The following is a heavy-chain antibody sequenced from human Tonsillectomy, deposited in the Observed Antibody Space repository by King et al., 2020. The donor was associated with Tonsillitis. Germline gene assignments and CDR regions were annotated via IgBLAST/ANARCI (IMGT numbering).Heavy chain of an antibody. D-gene: IGHD6-13*01. CDR3: ASYRTAGYSSSWREYFQH. J-gene: IGHJ1*01. V-gene: IGHV1-2*02. Sequence: VQLVESGAEVKKPGASVKVSCKASGYTFTGYYIHWVRQAPGQGLEWMGWINPNSGGTDYAQKFQGRVTMTRDMSISTAYMELSSLRSDDTAVYYCASYRTAGYSSSWREYFQHWGQGTLVTVPS. CDR1: GYTFTGYY. CDR2: INPNSGGT.